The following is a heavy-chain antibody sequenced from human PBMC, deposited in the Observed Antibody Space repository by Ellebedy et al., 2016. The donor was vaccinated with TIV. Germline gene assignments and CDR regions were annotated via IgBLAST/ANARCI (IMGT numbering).Heavy chain of an antibody. D-gene: IGHD2-15*01. J-gene: IGHJ4*02. CDR1: GFTFSSYW. V-gene: IGHV3-74*01. CDR3: ARDPAQYCSGGNCYYFDY. Sequence: GESLKISCEVSGFTFSSYWMHWVRQAPGKGLVWVSRIDSDGSRTSYADSVKGRVTISRDKAKNTLYLQMNSLRVEDTALYYCARDPAQYCSGGNCYYFDYWGQGTLVTVSS. CDR2: IDSDGSRT.